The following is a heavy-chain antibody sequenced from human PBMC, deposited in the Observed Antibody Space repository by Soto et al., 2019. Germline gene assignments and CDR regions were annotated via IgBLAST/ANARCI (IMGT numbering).Heavy chain of an antibody. D-gene: IGHD2-2*01. CDR2: INSDGSST. J-gene: IGHJ6*02. V-gene: IGHV3-74*01. CDR3: ARDLDCSSTSYYIYYYYGMDV. Sequence: PVGSLRLSCAASGFTFSSYWMHWVRQAPGKGLVWVSRINSDGSSTSYADSVKGRFTISRDNAKNTLYLQMNSLRAEDTAVYYCARDLDCSSTSYYIYYYYGMDVWGQGTTVTVSS. CDR1: GFTFSSYW.